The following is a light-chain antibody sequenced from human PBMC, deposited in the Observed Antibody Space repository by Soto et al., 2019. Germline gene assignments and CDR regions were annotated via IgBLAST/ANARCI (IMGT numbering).Light chain of an antibody. V-gene: IGKV1-5*03. CDR2: KAS. Sequence: DTQMTQSPSTLSASVGDRVTITCRASQSINSWLAWYQQKPGKAPKLLIYKASTLESGVPSRFSGSGSGTEFTLTINSLQPDDFATYYCQQYNSYWTFGQGTKVDIK. CDR3: QQYNSYWT. CDR1: QSINSW. J-gene: IGKJ1*01.